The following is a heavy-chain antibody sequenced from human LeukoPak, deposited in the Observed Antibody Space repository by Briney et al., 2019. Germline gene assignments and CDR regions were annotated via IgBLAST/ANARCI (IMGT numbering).Heavy chain of an antibody. Sequence: PGGSLRLSCAASGLTFSDSYMTWIRQAPGKGLEWVSYISIGSSHIKYADSVKGRFTISRDDARKSLYLQVDSLRAEDTAVYYCVRDRGDFWGQGTLVTVSS. CDR3: VRDRGDF. J-gene: IGHJ4*02. CDR1: GLTFSDSY. CDR2: ISIGSSHI. V-gene: IGHV3-11*06.